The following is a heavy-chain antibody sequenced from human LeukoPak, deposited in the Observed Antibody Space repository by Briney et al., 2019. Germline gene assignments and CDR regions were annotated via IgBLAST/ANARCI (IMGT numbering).Heavy chain of an antibody. CDR2: IYPGDSNT. Sequence: GGSLRLSCKGSGYSFSNYWIGWVRQMPRKGLEWMGIIYPGDSNTRYSPSFQGQVTISADRSISTAYLQWSSLKASDTAIYYCARQPLVRDCGGDCEFDYWGQGTLVSVSS. J-gene: IGHJ4*02. D-gene: IGHD2-21*02. V-gene: IGHV5-51*01. CDR3: ARQPLVRDCGGDCEFDY. CDR1: GYSFSNYW.